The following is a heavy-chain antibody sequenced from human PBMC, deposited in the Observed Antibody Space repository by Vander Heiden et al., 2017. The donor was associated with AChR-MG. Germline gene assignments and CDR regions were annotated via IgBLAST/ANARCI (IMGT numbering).Heavy chain of an antibody. CDR2: ISAYNGNT. J-gene: IGHJ6*02. Sequence: QVQLVQSGAEVKKPGASVKVSCKASGYTFTSSGISWVRQAPGQGREWMGWISAYNGNTKYAQKLQGRVTMTTDTSTSTAYMELRSRRSDDTAVYYCARDKLRLPKYYYYGMDVWGQGTTVTVSS. CDR1: GYTFTSSG. CDR3: ARDKLRLPKYYYYGMDV. D-gene: IGHD2-15*01. V-gene: IGHV1-18*01.